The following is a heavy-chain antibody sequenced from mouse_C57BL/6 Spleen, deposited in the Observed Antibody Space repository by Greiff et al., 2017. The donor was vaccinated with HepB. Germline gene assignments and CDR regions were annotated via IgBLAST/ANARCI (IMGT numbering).Heavy chain of an antibody. V-gene: IGHV1-81*01. CDR2: IYPRSGNT. CDR1: GYTFTSYG. D-gene: IGHD3-2*02. J-gene: IGHJ4*01. Sequence: QVQLQQSGAELARPGASVKLSCKASGYTFTSYGISWVKQRTGQGLEWIGEIYPRSGNTYYNEKFKGKATLTADKSSSTAYMELRSLTSEDSAVYFCARKSSGPHDAMDYWGQGTSVTVSS. CDR3: ARKSSGPHDAMDY.